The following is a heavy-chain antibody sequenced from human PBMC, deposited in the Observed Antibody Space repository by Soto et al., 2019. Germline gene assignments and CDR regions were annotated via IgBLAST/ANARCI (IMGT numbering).Heavy chain of an antibody. CDR2: IWYDGSNK. CDR1: GFTFSSYG. Sequence: GGSLRLSCAASGFTFSSYGMHWVRQAPGKGLEWVAVIWYDGSNKYYADSVKGRFTISRDNSKNTLYLQMNSLRAEDTAVYYCARSGATIRHYYYMDVWGKGTTVTVSS. J-gene: IGHJ6*03. V-gene: IGHV3-33*01. CDR3: ARSGATIRHYYYMDV. D-gene: IGHD5-12*01.